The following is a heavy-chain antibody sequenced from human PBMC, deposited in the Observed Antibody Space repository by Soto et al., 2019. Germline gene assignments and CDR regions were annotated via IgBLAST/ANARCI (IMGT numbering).Heavy chain of an antibody. D-gene: IGHD6-13*01. Sequence: ASVKVSCKASGYNFTGYYMHWVRQAPGQGLEWMGWINPNSGGTNYAQKFQGWVTMTRDTSISTAYMELSRLRSDDTAVYYCARAGSSWYYGMDVWGQVTTVTVSS. CDR3: ARAGSSWYYGMDV. CDR1: GYNFTGYY. J-gene: IGHJ6*02. V-gene: IGHV1-2*04. CDR2: INPNSGGT.